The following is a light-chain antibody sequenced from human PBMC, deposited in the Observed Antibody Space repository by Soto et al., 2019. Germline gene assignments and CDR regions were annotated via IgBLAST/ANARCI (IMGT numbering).Light chain of an antibody. V-gene: IGKV1-27*01. CDR1: QGISSS. CDR2: GAS. J-gene: IGKJ3*01. CDR3: QEYHSPPFT. Sequence: DIQMTQPPSSLSASVGDTVTITCRASQGISSSLAWYQQKAGKVPDLLIYGASTLQSGVPSHFSGSGSGTDFTLTISSLQPEDVATYYCQEYHSPPFTFGPGTKVEMK.